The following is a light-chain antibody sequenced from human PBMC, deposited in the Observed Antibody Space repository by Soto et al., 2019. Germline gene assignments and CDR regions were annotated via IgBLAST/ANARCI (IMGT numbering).Light chain of an antibody. CDR1: SSDVGSHNY. V-gene: IGLV2-14*01. CDR2: EVN. J-gene: IGLJ1*01. CDR3: SSYSSTSTPYV. Sequence: ALTQPASVSGSPGQSITISCTGTSSDVGSHNYVSWYQQHPGKAPKLIIFEVNSRPSGVSNRFSGSKSGSAASLTISGLQAEDEADYYCSSYSSTSTPYVFGGGTKVTVL.